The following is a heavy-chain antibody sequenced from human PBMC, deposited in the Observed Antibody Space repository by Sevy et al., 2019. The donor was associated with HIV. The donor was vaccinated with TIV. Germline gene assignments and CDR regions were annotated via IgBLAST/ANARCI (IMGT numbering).Heavy chain of an antibody. J-gene: IGHJ4*02. CDR2: ISGSGGST. D-gene: IGHD2-8*01. CDR1: GFTFSSYA. Sequence: GGSLRLSCAASGFTFSSYAMSWVRQAPGKGLEWVSAISGSGGSTYYADSVKGRFTISRDNSKNTLYLQMNSLRAEDTAVYYRAKPLLLGYCTNGVCSNPFDYWGQGTLVTVSS. CDR3: AKPLLLGYCTNGVCSNPFDY. V-gene: IGHV3-23*01.